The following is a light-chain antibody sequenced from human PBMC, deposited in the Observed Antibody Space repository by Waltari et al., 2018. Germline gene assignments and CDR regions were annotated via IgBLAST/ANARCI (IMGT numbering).Light chain of an antibody. CDR2: AAS. J-gene: IGKJ1*01. Sequence: AIRMTQSPSSLSASTGDRVTITCRASQGISSYLAWYQQKPGKAPKLLNYAASTLQSGVPSRFSGSGSGTDFTLTISCLQSEDFATYYCQQYYSYPGTFGQGTKVEIK. V-gene: IGKV1-8*01. CDR3: QQYYSYPGT. CDR1: QGISSY.